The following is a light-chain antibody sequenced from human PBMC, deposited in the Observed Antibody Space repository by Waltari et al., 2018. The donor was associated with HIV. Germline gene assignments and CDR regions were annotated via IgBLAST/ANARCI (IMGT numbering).Light chain of an antibody. CDR3: QHYNTFSWT. CDR2: KAS. Sequence: DIQITQSPSTLSASVGDTVTITCRASQSISGWLAWYQQKPGKAPKLLIYKASLLESGFPSRFSGSGSETEFTLTISSLQLDDFATYYCQHYNTFSWTFGPGTKVDFK. CDR1: QSISGW. J-gene: IGKJ1*01. V-gene: IGKV1-5*03.